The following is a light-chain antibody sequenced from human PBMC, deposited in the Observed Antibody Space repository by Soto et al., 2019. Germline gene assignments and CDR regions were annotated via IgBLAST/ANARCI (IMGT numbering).Light chain of an antibody. CDR1: QSISSW. J-gene: IGKJ2*01. V-gene: IGKV1-5*01. CDR2: DAS. CDR3: QQYNSYPYT. Sequence: DIQMTQSPSTLSASVGDRVTITCRASQSISSWLAWYQQNPGKAPKLLIYDASSLESGVPSRFSGSGSGTEFTLTISRLQPDDFATYYCQQYNSYPYTFGQGTKLEIK.